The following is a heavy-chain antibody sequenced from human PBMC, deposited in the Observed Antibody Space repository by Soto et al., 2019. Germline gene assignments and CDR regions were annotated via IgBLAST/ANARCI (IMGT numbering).Heavy chain of an antibody. CDR3: ERGVVVGYYGMDV. CDR1: GYTFTCYY. J-gene: IGHJ6*02. Sequence: KVSCTASGYTFTCYYMHWVRQSPGQGLEWMGWINPNSGGTNYAQKFQGRVTMTRDTSISTAYMELSRLRSDDTAVYYCERGVVVGYYGMDVWGQGTTVTVSS. V-gene: IGHV1-2*02. CDR2: INPNSGGT. D-gene: IGHD3-22*01.